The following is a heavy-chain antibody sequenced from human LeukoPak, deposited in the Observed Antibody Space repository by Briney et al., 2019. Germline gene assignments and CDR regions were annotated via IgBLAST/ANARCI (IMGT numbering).Heavy chain of an antibody. V-gene: IGHV4-39*01. Sequence: SSETLSLTCTVSGGSISIGGFYWGWLRQSPGKGLEWIVSINDSGSTLYSPTFIHPSTISVDTSKNQFSLRLNSVTAADTSLYYCARQDDQDRGDPNWFDTWGQGTLVTVSS. J-gene: IGHJ5*02. CDR2: INDSGST. CDR1: GGSISIGGFY. CDR3: ARQDDQDRGDPNWFDT. D-gene: IGHD2-21*01.